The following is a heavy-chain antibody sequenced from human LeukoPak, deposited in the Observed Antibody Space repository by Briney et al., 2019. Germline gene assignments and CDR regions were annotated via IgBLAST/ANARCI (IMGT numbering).Heavy chain of an antibody. CDR1: SCSISSDSYY. D-gene: IGHD2-15*01. J-gene: IGHJ5*02. V-gene: IGHV4-39*01. CDR3: ARQRGYCRGSNCYFSGFVP. CDR2: IYYFGST. Sequence: PSETLPLPCTVSSCSISSDSYYWGWIRQPPGKGLEWIGTIYYFGSTYYNPSLRSRVTISVDPSKNQSSLKLTSVTHADTAVYYCARQRGYCRGSNCYFSGFVPWGEGTLVTVSS.